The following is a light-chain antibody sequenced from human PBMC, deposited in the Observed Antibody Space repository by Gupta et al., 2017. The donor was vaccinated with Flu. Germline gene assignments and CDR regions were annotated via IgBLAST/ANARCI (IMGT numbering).Light chain of an antibody. Sequence: QSALTQPASVSGSPGQSITISCPGTSSDVGGYNYVSWYQQYPGKVPKLMIYEVSNRPSGVSNRFSGSKSGNTASLTISGLQAEDEADYYCSSYTSSSTQAFGTGTKVTVL. CDR3: SSYTSSSTQA. CDR1: SSDVGGYNY. V-gene: IGLV2-14*01. CDR2: EVS. J-gene: IGLJ1*01.